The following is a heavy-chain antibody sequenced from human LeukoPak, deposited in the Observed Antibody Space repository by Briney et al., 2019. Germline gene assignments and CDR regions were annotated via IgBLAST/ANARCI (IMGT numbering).Heavy chain of an antibody. V-gene: IGHV1-2*02. Sequence: GASVKVSCKASGYTFTGYYIHWVRQAPGQGLEWMGWINPNSGGTNYAPKFQGRVTMTRDTSISTAYMELSRLTSDDTTIYYCATTLHIVVVTWHAFDLWGQGTIVTVSS. J-gene: IGHJ3*01. CDR3: ATTLHIVVVTWHAFDL. D-gene: IGHD2-21*02. CDR2: INPNSGGT. CDR1: GYTFTGYY.